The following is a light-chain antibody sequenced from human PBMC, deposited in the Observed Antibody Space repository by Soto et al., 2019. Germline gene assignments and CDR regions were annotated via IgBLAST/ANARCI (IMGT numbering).Light chain of an antibody. CDR3: QQYGSSYPWT. CDR1: QSVSSNY. V-gene: IGKV3-20*01. Sequence: ENVFTQSPGTLSLSQGERATLSCRASQSVSSNYLAWYQQKPGQAPRLLIYGASSRATGIPDRFSGSGSGTDFTLTIRRLEPEDFAVYYCQQYGSSYPWTFGQGTKVDIK. CDR2: GAS. J-gene: IGKJ1*01.